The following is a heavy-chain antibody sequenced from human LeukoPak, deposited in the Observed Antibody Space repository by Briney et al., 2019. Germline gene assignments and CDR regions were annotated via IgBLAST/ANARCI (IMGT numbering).Heavy chain of an antibody. CDR3: ARDAAGSGGAWYFDL. CDR1: GGSISSYY. J-gene: IGHJ2*01. V-gene: IGHV4-59*01. D-gene: IGHD6-25*01. CDR2: IHYSGST. Sequence: SETLSLTCTVSGGSISSYYWSWIRQPPGKGLEWIGYIHYSGSTNHNSSLKSRATISVDTSKNQFSLKLTSVTAADTAVYYCARDAAGSGGAWYFDLWGRGTLVIVSS.